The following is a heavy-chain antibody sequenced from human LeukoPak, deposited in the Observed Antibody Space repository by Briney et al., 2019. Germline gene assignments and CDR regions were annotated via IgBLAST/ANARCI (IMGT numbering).Heavy chain of an antibody. CDR1: GFTFGSYG. CDR3: AREGRNNDY. D-gene: IGHD1/OR15-1a*01. V-gene: IGHV3-30*03. CDR2: ISYDGRSK. J-gene: IGHJ4*02. Sequence: GGSLRLSCAASGFTFGSYGMHWVRQAPGKGLEWVAVISYDGRSKYYSDSVKGRFTISRDDSKNTQYLQMNSLRGEDTAVYYCAREGRNNDYWGQGTLVTVSS.